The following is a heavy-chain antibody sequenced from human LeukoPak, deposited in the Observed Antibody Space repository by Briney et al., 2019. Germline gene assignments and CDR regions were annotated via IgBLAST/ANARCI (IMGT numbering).Heavy chain of an antibody. V-gene: IGHV3-48*03. Sequence: GGSLRLSCAASGFTFSSYEMNWVRKAPGKGLEWVSYISTTGSSVYYADSVKGRFTISRDNVKNLLYLQMNSLRAEDTAVYYCARVQRGIAVALDYWGQGTLATVSS. CDR1: GFTFSSYE. J-gene: IGHJ4*02. CDR3: ARVQRGIAVALDY. CDR2: ISTTGSSV. D-gene: IGHD6-19*01.